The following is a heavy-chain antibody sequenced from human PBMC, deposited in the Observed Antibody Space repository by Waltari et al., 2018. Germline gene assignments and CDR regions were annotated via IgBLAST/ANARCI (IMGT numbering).Heavy chain of an antibody. CDR1: GFTFSSYS. CDR2: ISSSSSYI. CDR3: ARRKGYCSSTSCSFDY. D-gene: IGHD2-2*01. V-gene: IGHV3-21*01. J-gene: IGHJ4*02. Sequence: EVQLVESGGGLVKPGGSLRLSCAASGFTFSSYSMNWVRQAPGKGLEWVSSISSSSSYIYYADSVKGRFTISRDNAKNSLYLQMNSLRAEDTAVYYCARRKGYCSSTSCSFDYWGQGTLVTVSS.